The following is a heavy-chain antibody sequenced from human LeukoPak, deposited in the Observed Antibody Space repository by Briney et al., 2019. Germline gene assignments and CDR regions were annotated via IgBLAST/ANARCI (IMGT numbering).Heavy chain of an antibody. J-gene: IGHJ3*02. CDR1: GYTFTGYY. CDR3: ARFGGSNAFDI. D-gene: IGHD2-15*01. V-gene: IGHV1-2*06. Sequence: ASVKVSCKASGYTFTGYYMHWVRQAPGQGLEWVGRINPNSGGTNYAQKFQGRVTMTRDTSISTAYMGLSRLRSDDTAVYYCARFGGSNAFDIWGQGTMVTVSS. CDR2: INPNSGGT.